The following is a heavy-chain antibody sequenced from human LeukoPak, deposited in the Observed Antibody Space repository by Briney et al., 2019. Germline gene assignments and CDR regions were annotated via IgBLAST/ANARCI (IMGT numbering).Heavy chain of an antibody. V-gene: IGHV4-34*01. D-gene: IGHD3-22*01. CDR1: GGSFSGYY. CDR3: ARARSQAYYYDSSGYYYIHFDY. CDR2: INHSGST. J-gene: IGHJ4*02. Sequence: ASETLSLTCAVYGGSFSGYYWSWIRQPPGKGLEWIGEINHSGSTNYNPSLKSRVTISVDTSKNQFSLKLSSVTAADTAVYYCARARSQAYYYDSSGYYYIHFDYWGQGTLVTVSS.